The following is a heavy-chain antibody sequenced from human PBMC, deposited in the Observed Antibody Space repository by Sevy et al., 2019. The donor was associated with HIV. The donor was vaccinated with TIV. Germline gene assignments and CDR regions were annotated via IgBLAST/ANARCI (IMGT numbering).Heavy chain of an antibody. CDR1: GLTVSDHY. V-gene: IGHV3-72*01. D-gene: IGHD3-3*01. CDR2: NKNKANTYTT. J-gene: IGHJ4*02. Sequence: GGSLRLSCAASGLTVSDHYMDWVRQAPGKGLEWVGHNKNKANTYTTEYAASVKGRFTISSDDSWNSMYLQMNSLKTEDTAVYYCVGSNKNYDLNSWGQGTLVTVSS. CDR3: VGSNKNYDLNS.